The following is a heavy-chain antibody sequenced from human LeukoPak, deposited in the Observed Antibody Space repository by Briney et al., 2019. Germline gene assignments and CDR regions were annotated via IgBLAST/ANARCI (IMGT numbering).Heavy chain of an antibody. CDR3: ARAGRQQKAPFDY. CDR2: IYYSGST. J-gene: IGHJ4*02. CDR1: GFTVSRNY. V-gene: IGHV4-59*02. D-gene: IGHD6-13*01. Sequence: GSLRLSCAASGFTVSRNYMSWIRQPPGKGLEWIGYIYYSGSTNYNPSLKSRVTISVDTSKNQFSLKLSSVTAADTAVYYCARAGRQQKAPFDYWGQGTLVTVSS.